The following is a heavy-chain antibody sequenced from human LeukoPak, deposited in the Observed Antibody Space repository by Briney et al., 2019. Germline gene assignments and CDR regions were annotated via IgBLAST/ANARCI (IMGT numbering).Heavy chain of an antibody. V-gene: IGHV3-33*01. CDR3: ARDPPFGMAGTGAFDI. J-gene: IGHJ3*02. D-gene: IGHD6-19*01. CDR2: IWYDGSNK. CDR1: GFTFSRYG. Sequence: GGTLRLFCAASGFTFSRYGMHWVRQAPGKGLEWVAVIWYDGSNKYYADSVKGRFTISRDNSKNTLYLQMNSLRAEDTAVYYCARDPPFGMAGTGAFDIWGQGTMVTVSS.